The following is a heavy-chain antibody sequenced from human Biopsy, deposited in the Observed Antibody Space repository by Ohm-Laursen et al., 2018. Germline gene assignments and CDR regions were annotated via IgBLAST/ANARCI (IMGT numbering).Heavy chain of an antibody. CDR1: SYTFTDYN. CDR3: ARDPLNGHKHFDY. D-gene: IGHD2-8*01. CDR2: INRKSGAT. J-gene: IGHJ4*02. V-gene: IGHV1-2*02. Sequence: ASVKVSCKASSYTFTDYNIHWVRQAPGQGHEWLGYINRKSGATNYAQKFQGTVTMTRDTSISTAYLALGSLRSADTAIYYCARDPLNGHKHFDYWGQGSLVTVSS.